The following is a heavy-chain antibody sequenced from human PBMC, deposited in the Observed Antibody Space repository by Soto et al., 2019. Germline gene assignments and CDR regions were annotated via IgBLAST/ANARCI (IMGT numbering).Heavy chain of an antibody. CDR3: ARGLKMLRVFGLKSYYYYYMDV. J-gene: IGHJ6*03. CDR1: GYTFTSYD. D-gene: IGHD3-10*01. CDR2: MNPNSGDT. V-gene: IGHV1-8*01. Sequence: QVHLVQSGAEVKKPGASVKVSCKASGYTFTSYDINWVRQVAGQGLEWRGWMNPNSGDTAYAQEFQGRGIMSRNTSISIAYMELSSLRPADTAVYYCARGLKMLRVFGLKSYYYYYMDVWGKGTTVTLSS.